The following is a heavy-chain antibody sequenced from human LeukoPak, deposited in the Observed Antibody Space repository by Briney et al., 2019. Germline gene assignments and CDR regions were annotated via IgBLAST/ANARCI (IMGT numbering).Heavy chain of an antibody. Sequence: ASVKVSCKASGYTFTSYYMHWVRQAPGQGLEWMVIINPSGGSTSYAQKFQGRVTMTRDTSTSTVYMELSSLRSEDTTVYYCARDGRSGYYDFDYWGQGTLVTVSS. J-gene: IGHJ4*02. CDR2: INPSGGST. CDR1: GYTFTSYY. V-gene: IGHV1-46*01. CDR3: ARDGRSGYYDFDY. D-gene: IGHD3-3*01.